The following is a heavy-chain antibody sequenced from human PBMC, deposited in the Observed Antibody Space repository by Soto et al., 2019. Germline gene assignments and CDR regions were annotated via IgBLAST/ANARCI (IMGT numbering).Heavy chain of an antibody. CDR3: VRSFGISETYRNWFAP. Sequence: EMQLVESGGGLVRPGGSLRLSCAASGFTYSNHNMNWVRQAPGKGLEWVSCINPSGYYIYYADSVKGRFTTSRDNAANSVYLQMNSLRVEDTAVYYCVRSFGISETYRNWFAPWGPGTLVTVSS. J-gene: IGHJ5*02. CDR2: INPSGYYI. D-gene: IGHD1-26*01. V-gene: IGHV3-21*01. CDR1: GFTYSNHN.